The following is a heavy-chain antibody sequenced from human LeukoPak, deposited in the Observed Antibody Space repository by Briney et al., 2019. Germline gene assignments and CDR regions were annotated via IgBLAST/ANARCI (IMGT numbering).Heavy chain of an antibody. V-gene: IGHV3-49*04. Sequence: GGSLRLSCTASGITFRDHAMSWVRQAPGKGLEWLGFIRSKTYGGTSEYAASVKGRFTISRDDSKSIAYLQMNSLKTDDTAVYYCVTDSAGWHYYFDYWGQGTLVTVSS. J-gene: IGHJ4*02. CDR3: VTDSAGWHYYFDY. D-gene: IGHD3-22*01. CDR2: IRSKTYGGTS. CDR1: GITFRDHA.